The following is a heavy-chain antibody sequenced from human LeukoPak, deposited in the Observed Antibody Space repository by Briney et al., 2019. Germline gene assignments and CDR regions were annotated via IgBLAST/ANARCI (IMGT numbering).Heavy chain of an antibody. CDR1: GGSLRSDRHN. D-gene: IGHD2-15*01. V-gene: IGHV4-39*07. J-gene: IGHJ6*03. CDR2: VDQTGSP. CDR3: SRDLGGYPFFIDV. Sequence: SETLSLTCSVSGGSLRSDRHNWAWVRQSADKGLEHIGSVDQTGSPYYNPPLKSRVTISVDTSNKQFSLNLTSVTAADPAVYFCSRDLGGYPFFIDVWGKGITVTVSS.